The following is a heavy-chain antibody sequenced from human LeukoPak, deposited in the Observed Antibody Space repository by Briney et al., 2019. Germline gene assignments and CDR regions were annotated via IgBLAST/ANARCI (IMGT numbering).Heavy chain of an antibody. CDR1: GGSLGNYF. V-gene: IGHV4-34*01. CDR3: GRGFSGVAGDY. Sequence: PSETLSLTCTVYGGSLGNYFWSWIRQPPGKGLEWIGEIKPGGITNHNPSLKSRVTISLDTSKNQLSLKLISATAADPAVYYCGRGFSGVAGDYWGQGTWVTVPS. J-gene: IGHJ4*02. CDR2: IKPGGIT. D-gene: IGHD3-10*01.